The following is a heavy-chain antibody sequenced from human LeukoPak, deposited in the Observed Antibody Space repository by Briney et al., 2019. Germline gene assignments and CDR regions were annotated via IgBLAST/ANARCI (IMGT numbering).Heavy chain of an antibody. CDR3: AKGRGWEASYYYYYMDV. CDR2: IYTGDST. V-gene: IGHV3-66*01. J-gene: IGHJ6*03. CDR1: GFIVDRNY. Sequence: GGSLRLSYAASGFIVDRNYMRWVRQAPGKGLDWVSLIYTGDSTYYADSVKGRFTISRDTSKNTLYLQMNSLRAEDTAAYYCAKGRGWEASYYYYYMDVWGKGTTVTISS. D-gene: IGHD1-26*01.